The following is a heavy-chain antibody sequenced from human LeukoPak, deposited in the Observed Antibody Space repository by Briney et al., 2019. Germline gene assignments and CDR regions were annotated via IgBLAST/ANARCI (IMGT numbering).Heavy chain of an antibody. Sequence: PAGSLRLSCAASGFNFRTYGMHWVRQAPGKGLEWVTFIRYDGSDKLYADSVRGRFTISRDHSKNTLCLQLNTLRVEDTAVYYCAKRADYYDSSRALYDAFDLWGQGTMVTVSS. J-gene: IGHJ3*01. CDR3: AKRADYYDSSRALYDAFDL. D-gene: IGHD3-16*01. CDR2: IRYDGSDK. CDR1: GFNFRTYG. V-gene: IGHV3-30*02.